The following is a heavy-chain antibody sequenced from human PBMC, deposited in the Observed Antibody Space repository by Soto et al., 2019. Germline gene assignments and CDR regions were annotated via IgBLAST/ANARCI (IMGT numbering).Heavy chain of an antibody. CDR3: ARDIGGFYYYGYMVV. D-gene: IGHD1-26*01. CDR2: ISSDGTKE. CDR1: GFTFRGYG. J-gene: IGHJ6*03. Sequence: QVQLVESGGGVVQPGRSLRVSCAASGFTFRGYGMHWVRQAPGKGLEWVAVISSDGTKEFYAPTVEGRFTISRDNSKNMVYLQMTSLRPEHTAVYYCARDIGGFYYYGYMVVWGKGTTVTVSS. V-gene: IGHV3-30*03.